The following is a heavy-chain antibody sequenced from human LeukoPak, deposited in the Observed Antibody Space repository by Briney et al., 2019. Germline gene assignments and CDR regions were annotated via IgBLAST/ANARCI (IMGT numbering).Heavy chain of an antibody. CDR3: ARHSDYSDS. V-gene: IGHV4-59*08. CDR1: GASTNNNF. J-gene: IGHJ4*01. D-gene: IGHD3-16*01. Sequence: SETLSLTCTVSGASTNNNFWTRIRQPPGKGLEWIGYIYSSGSANYNPSLKSRVIISGDTSKNQISLNLTSVTAADTAVYFCARHSDYSDSWGHPPLVTVSS. CDR2: IYSSGSA.